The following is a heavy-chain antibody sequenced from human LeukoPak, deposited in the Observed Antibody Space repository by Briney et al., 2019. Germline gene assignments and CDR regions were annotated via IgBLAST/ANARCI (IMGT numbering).Heavy chain of an antibody. Sequence: ASVKVSCKVSGYTLTELSMHWVRQAPGKGLEWMGGFDPEDGETIYAQKLQGRVTMTEDTSTDTAYMELSSLRSEDTAVNFCAGVFPLSNWFDPSGQGGLVTVSS. CDR1: GYTLTELS. CDR2: FDPEDGET. CDR3: AGVFPLSNWFDP. V-gene: IGHV1-24*01. D-gene: IGHD2-21*01. J-gene: IGHJ5*02.